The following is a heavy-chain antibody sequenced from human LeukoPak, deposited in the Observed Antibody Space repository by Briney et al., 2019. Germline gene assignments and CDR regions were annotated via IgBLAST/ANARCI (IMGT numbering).Heavy chain of an antibody. D-gene: IGHD4-11*01. CDR2: INHSGST. CDR3: ARDNPTSNYGVGTWGWFDP. J-gene: IGHJ5*02. V-gene: IGHV4-34*01. CDR1: GGSFSGYY. Sequence: SETLSLTCAVYGGSFSGYYWSWTRQPPGKGLEWIGEINHSGSTNYNPSLKSRVTISVDTSKNQFSLKLGSVTAADTAVYYCARDNPTSNYGVGTWGWFDPWGQGTLVTVSS.